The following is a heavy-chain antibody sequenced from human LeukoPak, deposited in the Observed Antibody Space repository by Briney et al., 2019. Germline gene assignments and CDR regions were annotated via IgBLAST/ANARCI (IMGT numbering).Heavy chain of an antibody. V-gene: IGHV4-39*01. CDR2: IYYSGST. J-gene: IGHJ4*02. CDR3: ARQGTMVRDSYLDY. CDR1: GGSISSSSYY. Sequence: SETLSLTCTVSGGSISSSSYYWGWLRQPPGKGREWIGSIYYSGSTYYNPSLKSRVTISVDTSKNQFSLKLSSVTAADTAVYYCARQGTMVRDSYLDYWGQGTLVTVSS. D-gene: IGHD3-10*01.